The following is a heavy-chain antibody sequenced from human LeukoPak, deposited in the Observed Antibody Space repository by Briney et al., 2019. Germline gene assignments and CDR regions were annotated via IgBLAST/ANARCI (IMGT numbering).Heavy chain of an antibody. CDR2: INSDGSIT. V-gene: IGHV3-74*01. D-gene: IGHD1-26*01. CDR3: ILVGATNQPPDF. Sequence: GGSLRLSCAASEFTFSRYWMHWVRQAPGKGLVWVSRINSDGSITNYADSVKGRFAISRDNAKNMLYLQMNSLRAEDTAVYYCILVGATNQPPDFWGQGTLVTVSS. CDR1: EFTFSRYW. J-gene: IGHJ4*02.